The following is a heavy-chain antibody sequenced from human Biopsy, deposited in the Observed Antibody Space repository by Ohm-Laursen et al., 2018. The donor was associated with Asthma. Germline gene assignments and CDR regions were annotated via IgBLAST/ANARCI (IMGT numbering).Heavy chain of an antibody. J-gene: IGHJ4*02. CDR1: GGSISSLNW. D-gene: IGHD1-1*01. CDR3: AKCSRDWNGLIDH. CDR2: IYHSGNT. Sequence: PGTLSLTCTVSGGSISSLNWWSWVRQPPGKGLEWIGEIYHSGNTKYNPSLDSRVTISVDKSENLFSLKLTSVTAADTAVYYCAKCSRDWNGLIDHWGQGTLVSVSS. V-gene: IGHV4-4*03.